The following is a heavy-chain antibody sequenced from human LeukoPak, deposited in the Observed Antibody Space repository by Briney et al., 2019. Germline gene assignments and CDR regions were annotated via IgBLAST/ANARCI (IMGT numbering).Heavy chain of an antibody. D-gene: IGHD1-26*01. CDR3: ARAMIKVGAIYSLNYYGMDV. Sequence: SETLSLTCTVSGGSVSSGSYYWSWIRQPPGKGLEWIGYIYYSGSTNYNPSLKSRVTISVDTSKNQFSLKLSSVTAADTAVYYCARAMIKVGAIYSLNYYGMDVWGQGTTVTVSS. CDR2: IYYSGST. V-gene: IGHV4-61*01. J-gene: IGHJ6*02. CDR1: GGSVSSGSYY.